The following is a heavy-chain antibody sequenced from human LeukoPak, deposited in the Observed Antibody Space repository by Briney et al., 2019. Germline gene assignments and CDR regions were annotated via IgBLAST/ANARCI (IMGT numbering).Heavy chain of an antibody. CDR3: ARDYYGSGSYYHSWFDP. CDR1: GGSISSSSYY. Sequence: PSETLSLTCTVSGGSISSSSYYWGWIRQPPGKGLEWIGYIYYSGSTYYNPSLKSRVTISVDTSKNQFSLKLSSVTAADTAVYYCARDYYGSGSYYHSWFDPWGQGTLVTVSS. D-gene: IGHD3-10*01. V-gene: IGHV4-30-4*08. CDR2: IYYSGST. J-gene: IGHJ5*02.